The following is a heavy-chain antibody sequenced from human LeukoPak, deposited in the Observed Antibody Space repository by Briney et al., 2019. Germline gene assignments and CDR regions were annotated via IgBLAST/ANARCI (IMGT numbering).Heavy chain of an antibody. CDR1: GFTFSTYW. Sequence: GGSLRLSCAASGFTFSTYWMTWVRQAPGKGLEWVANIKENGSEKNYLDSVKGRFTISRDNAKNSLYLQMNSLRAEDTAVYYCARDSPGIVGATNYWGQGTLVTVSS. CDR3: ARDSPGIVGATNY. D-gene: IGHD1-26*01. CDR2: IKENGSEK. J-gene: IGHJ4*02. V-gene: IGHV3-7*01.